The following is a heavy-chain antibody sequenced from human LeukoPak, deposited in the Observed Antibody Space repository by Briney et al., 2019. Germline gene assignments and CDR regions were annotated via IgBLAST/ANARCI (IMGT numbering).Heavy chain of an antibody. D-gene: IGHD5-18*01. CDR2: INHSGST. J-gene: IGHJ4*02. CDR1: GGSFSGYY. V-gene: IGHV4-34*01. Sequence: SETLSLTCAVYGGSFSGYYWSWIRQPPGKGLEWIGEINHSGSTNYNPSLKSRVTISVDTSKNQFSLKLSSVTAADTAVYYCARAPQGYSYGRPFDYWGQGTLVTVSS. CDR3: ARAPQGYSYGRPFDY.